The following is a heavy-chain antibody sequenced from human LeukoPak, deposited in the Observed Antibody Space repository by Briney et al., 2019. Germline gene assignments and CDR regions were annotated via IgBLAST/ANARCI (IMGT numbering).Heavy chain of an antibody. V-gene: IGHV3-30*02. CDR2: IQFDGSNK. D-gene: IGHD7-27*01. CDR3: AKGLGYYFDY. J-gene: IGHJ4*02. CDR1: GFIFGSYG. Sequence: GGSLRLSCAASGFIFGSYGMHWVRQAPGKGLEWVTFIQFDGSNKYYADSVKGRFTLSRDNSKNTLYLQMNSLRAEDTAVYYCAKGLGYYFDYWGQGALVTVSS.